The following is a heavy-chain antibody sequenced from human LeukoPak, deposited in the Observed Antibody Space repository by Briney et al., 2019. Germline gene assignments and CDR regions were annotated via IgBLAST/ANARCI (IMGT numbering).Heavy chain of an antibody. CDR2: ISYDGSNK. Sequence: GGSLRLSCAASGFTFSSYAMHWVRQAPGKGLEWVAVISYDGSNKYYADSVKGRFTISRDNSKNTLYLQMNSLRAEDTAVYYCARADPEPVATLTYCDYWGQGTLVTVSS. J-gene: IGHJ4*02. CDR1: GFTFSSYA. V-gene: IGHV3-30*04. CDR3: ARADPEPVATLTYCDY. D-gene: IGHD5-12*01.